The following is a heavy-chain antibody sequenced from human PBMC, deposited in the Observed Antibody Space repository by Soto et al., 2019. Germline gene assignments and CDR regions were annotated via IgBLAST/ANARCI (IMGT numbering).Heavy chain of an antibody. CDR2: INPAGTIT. CDR3: TSDTFGLRDT. Sequence: GGSLRLSCAASGFPFSHYWMHWVRQTPGKGLVWVSRINPAGTITNYADSVEGRFTISRDNADSALFLQMNSLSAEDTAIYYCTSDTFGLRDTWGQGTLVTVSS. D-gene: IGHD3-16*01. CDR1: GFPFSHYW. V-gene: IGHV3-74*01. J-gene: IGHJ5*02.